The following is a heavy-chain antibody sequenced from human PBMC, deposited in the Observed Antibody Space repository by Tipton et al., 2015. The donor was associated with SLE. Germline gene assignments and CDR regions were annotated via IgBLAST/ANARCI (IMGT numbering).Heavy chain of an antibody. CDR1: GGSISSHY. CDR2: INYSGST. Sequence: TLSLTCTVSGGSISSHYWSWIRRPPGKALEWIAYINYSGSTNYNPSPKSRVTMSVDTSKNQFSLRLTSVIAADTAVYYCARLHGYSYGLNWFDPWGQGTLISVSS. D-gene: IGHD5-18*01. J-gene: IGHJ5*02. V-gene: IGHV4-59*11. CDR3: ARLHGYSYGLNWFDP.